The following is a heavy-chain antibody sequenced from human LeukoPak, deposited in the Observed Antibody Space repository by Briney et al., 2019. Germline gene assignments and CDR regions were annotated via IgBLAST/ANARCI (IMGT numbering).Heavy chain of an antibody. V-gene: IGHV3-74*01. Sequence: GGSLRLSCAASGFTFTSYWMHWVRQAPGKGLVWVSRINTDGSITTYADSVKGRFTISRDNAKSTLYLEMSSLRAEDTAVYYCARIAFAYRDYVNGRKGDWGQGTLVTVSS. CDR2: INTDGSIT. CDR1: GFTFTSYW. CDR3: ARIAFAYRDYVNGRKGD. J-gene: IGHJ4*02. D-gene: IGHD5-12*01.